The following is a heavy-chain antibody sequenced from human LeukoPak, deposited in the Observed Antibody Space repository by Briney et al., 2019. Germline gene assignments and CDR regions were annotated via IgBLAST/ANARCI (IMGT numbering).Heavy chain of an antibody. Sequence: GGSLRLSCTASGFTFGDYAMSWVRQAPGKGLEWVGFIRSKAYGGTTEYAASVKGRFTISRDDSKSIAYLQMNSLKTEDTAVYYCTREENLIDYWGQGTLVTVSS. CDR1: GFTFGDYA. CDR2: IRSKAYGGTT. V-gene: IGHV3-49*04. J-gene: IGHJ4*02. CDR3: TREENLIDY. D-gene: IGHD2/OR15-2a*01.